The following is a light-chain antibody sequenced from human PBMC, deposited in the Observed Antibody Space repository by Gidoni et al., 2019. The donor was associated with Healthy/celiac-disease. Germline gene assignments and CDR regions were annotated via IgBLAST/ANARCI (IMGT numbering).Light chain of an antibody. CDR2: YAS. CDR3: QQRSNWPRT. Sequence: EIVLTQSPATLSLSPGERATLSCRASQSVSSYLAWYQQKPGQAPRLLIYYASNRAPGIPARFSGSGSWTDFTLTISSLGPEDFAVYYCQQRSNWPRTFGQGTKVEIK. V-gene: IGKV3-11*01. J-gene: IGKJ1*01. CDR1: QSVSSY.